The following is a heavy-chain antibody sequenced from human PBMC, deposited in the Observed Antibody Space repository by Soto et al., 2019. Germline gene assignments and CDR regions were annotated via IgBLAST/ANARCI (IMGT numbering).Heavy chain of an antibody. CDR2: MNAKSGDT. D-gene: IGHD3-16*01. V-gene: IGHV1-8*01. CDR3: ARGNPFNYAGFDV. J-gene: IGHJ6*02. Sequence: ASEKVSCKASGYTFSDFDINWLRQAAGQVPEWMGWMNAKSGDTFSAQRLQGKFNMTWDTSLSTAYMEVGSLTSDDAAIYYCARGNPFNYAGFDVWGQGTTVTVSS. CDR1: GYTFSDFD.